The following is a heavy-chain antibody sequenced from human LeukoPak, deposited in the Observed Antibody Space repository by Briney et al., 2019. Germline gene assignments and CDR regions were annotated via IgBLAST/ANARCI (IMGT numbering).Heavy chain of an antibody. V-gene: IGHV1-18*01. CDR3: ARFRRDSMVRSDAFDI. J-gene: IGHJ3*02. CDR1: GYTFTSYG. CDR2: ISAYNGNT. Sequence: SVKVSCKASGYTFTSYGISWVRQAPGQGLEWMGWISAYNGNTNYAQKPQGRVTMTTDTSTSTAYMELRSLRSDDTAVYYCARFRRDSMVRSDAFDIWGQGTMVTVSS. D-gene: IGHD3-10*01.